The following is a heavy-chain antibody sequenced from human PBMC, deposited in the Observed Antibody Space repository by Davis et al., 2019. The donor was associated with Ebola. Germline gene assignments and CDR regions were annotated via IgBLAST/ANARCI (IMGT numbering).Heavy chain of an antibody. Sequence: MPGGSLRLSCTASGGSISSYYWSWIRQPPGKGLEWIGYIYYSGSTNYNPSLKSRVTISVDTSKNQFSLKLSSVTAADTAVYYCARVGSYYSSFGYWGQGTLVTVSS. J-gene: IGHJ4*02. CDR3: ARVGSYYSSFGY. CDR1: GGSISSYY. D-gene: IGHD1-26*01. CDR2: IYYSGST. V-gene: IGHV4-59*12.